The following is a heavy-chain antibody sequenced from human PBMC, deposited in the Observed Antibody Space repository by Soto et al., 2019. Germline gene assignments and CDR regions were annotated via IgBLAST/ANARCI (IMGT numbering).Heavy chain of an antibody. CDR2: IDSSGIT. J-gene: IGHJ4*02. CDR1: GYSINSGVYY. Sequence: PSETLSLTCSVSGYSINSGVYYWSWLRHQPGKGLEWIGHIDSSGITYYNPSLESRLAMSLDTSKNQYSLRLSSVTAADTAIYYCARANGYGLGYFDYWGQGSLVTVSS. CDR3: ARANGYGLGYFDY. V-gene: IGHV4-31*02. D-gene: IGHD5-12*01.